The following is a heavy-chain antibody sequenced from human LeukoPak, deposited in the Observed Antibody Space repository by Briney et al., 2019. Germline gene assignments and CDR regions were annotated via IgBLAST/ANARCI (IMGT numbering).Heavy chain of an antibody. CDR3: ARDCRKSGTTWFDP. V-gene: IGHV4-59*01. CDR1: GGSFSGYY. J-gene: IGHJ5*02. CDR2: IYYSGST. D-gene: IGHD1-1*01. Sequence: SETLSLTCAVYGGSFSGYYWSWIRQPPGKGLEWIGYIYYSGSTNYNPSLKSRVTISVDTSKNQFSLKLSSVTAADTAVYYCARDCRKSGTTWFDPWGQGTLVTVSS.